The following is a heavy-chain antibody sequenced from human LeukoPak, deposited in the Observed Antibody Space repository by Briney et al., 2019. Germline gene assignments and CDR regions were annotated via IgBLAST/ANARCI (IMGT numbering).Heavy chain of an antibody. J-gene: IGHJ4*02. CDR1: GGSISRGSYY. Sequence: SETLSLTCIVSGGSISRGSYYWNWIRQPAGKGLEWMGRIYNSGTTNYNPSLNSRVTISTDMSKNQISLKLSSVTAADTAMYYCARQTFGVLYFDSWGQGTLVVVSS. V-gene: IGHV4-61*02. CDR2: IYNSGTT. D-gene: IGHD3-10*01. CDR3: ARQTFGVLYFDS.